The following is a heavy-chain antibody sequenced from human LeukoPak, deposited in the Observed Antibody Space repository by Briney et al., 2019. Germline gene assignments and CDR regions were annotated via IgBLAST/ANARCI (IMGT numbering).Heavy chain of an antibody. V-gene: IGHV3-7*01. Sequence: GGSLRLSCTASGFTFRRFWMGWVRQAPGKGLEWVANRNEDGNKKYYVDSVKGRFTISRDNTKNSLYLRMNSLRVEDTAVYYCARDFRGSYFSIPDIFDYWGQGTLVTVSS. CDR3: ARDFRGSYFSIPDIFDY. CDR2: RNEDGNKK. CDR1: GFTFRRFW. D-gene: IGHD1-26*01. J-gene: IGHJ4*02.